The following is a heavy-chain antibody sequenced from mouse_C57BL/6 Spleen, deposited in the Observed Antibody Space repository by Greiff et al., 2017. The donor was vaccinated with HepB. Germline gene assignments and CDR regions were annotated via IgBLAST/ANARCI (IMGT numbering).Heavy chain of an antibody. Sequence: EVKLMESGGGLVKPGGSLKLSCAASGFTFSSYAMSWVRQTPEKRLEWVATISDGGSYTYYPDNVKGRFTISRDNAKNNLYLQMSHLKSEDTAMYYCARDDVYGNYVPFFDYWGQGTTLTVSS. J-gene: IGHJ2*01. V-gene: IGHV5-4*01. CDR3: ARDDVYGNYVPFFDY. CDR1: GFTFSSYA. CDR2: ISDGGSYT. D-gene: IGHD2-1*01.